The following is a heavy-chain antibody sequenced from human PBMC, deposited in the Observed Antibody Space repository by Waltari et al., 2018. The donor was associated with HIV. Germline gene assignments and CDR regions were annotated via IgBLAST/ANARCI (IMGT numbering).Heavy chain of an antibody. CDR3: ARGHDKVPASS. J-gene: IGHJ5*02. Sequence: QVQLQQWGAGLLKPSETLSLTCAVFDGSFSGYYWNWIRQPPGKGLEWIGEIKHGAITNYSPSLKSRVAISADTSKNQFSLKMISVTAADTAVYYCARGHDKVPASSWGQGTLVTVSS. D-gene: IGHD3-22*01. CDR2: IKHGAIT. V-gene: IGHV4-34*02. CDR1: DGSFSGYY.